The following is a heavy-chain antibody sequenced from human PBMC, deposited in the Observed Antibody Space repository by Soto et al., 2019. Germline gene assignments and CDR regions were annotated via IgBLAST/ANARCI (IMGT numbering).Heavy chain of an antibody. CDR2: IKQDGSEK. J-gene: IGHJ4*02. CDR1: GFTFSSYW. Sequence: PGGSLRLSCAASGFTFSSYWMSWVRQAPGKGLEWVANIKQDGSEKYYVDSVKGRFTISRDNAKNSLYLQMNSLRAEDTAVYYCARDVDPPFASLDSSSSGKYFDYWGQGTLVTVSS. CDR3: ARDVDPPFASLDSSSSGKYFDY. D-gene: IGHD6-6*01. V-gene: IGHV3-7*01.